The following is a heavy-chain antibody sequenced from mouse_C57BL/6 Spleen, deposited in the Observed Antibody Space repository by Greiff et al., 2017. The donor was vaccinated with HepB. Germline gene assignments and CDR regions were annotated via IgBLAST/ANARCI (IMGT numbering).Heavy chain of an antibody. J-gene: IGHJ3*01. V-gene: IGHV1-62-2*01. Sequence: LVKPGASVKLSCKASGYTFTEYTIHWVKQRSGQGLEWIGWFYPGSGSIKYNEKFKDKATLTADKSSSTVYMELSRLTSEDSAVYFCARHEEGIYYGNYGFAYWGQGTLVTVSA. CDR1: GYTFTEYT. CDR3: ARHEEGIYYGNYGFAY. CDR2: FYPGSGSI. D-gene: IGHD2-1*01.